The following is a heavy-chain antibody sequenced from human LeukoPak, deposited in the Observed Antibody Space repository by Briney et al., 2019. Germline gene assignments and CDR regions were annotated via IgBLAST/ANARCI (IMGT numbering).Heavy chain of an antibody. CDR2: INHSGST. CDR1: GGSFSGYY. J-gene: IGHJ4*02. V-gene: IGHV4-34*01. CDR3: ARGRGTYYYDSSGYNRGPFDY. Sequence: SETLSLTCAVYGGSFSGYYWSWTRQPPGKGLEWIGEINHSGSTNYNPSLKSRVTISVDTSKNQFSLKLSSVTAADTAVYYCARGRGTYYYDSSGYNRGPFDYWGQGTLVTVSS. D-gene: IGHD3-22*01.